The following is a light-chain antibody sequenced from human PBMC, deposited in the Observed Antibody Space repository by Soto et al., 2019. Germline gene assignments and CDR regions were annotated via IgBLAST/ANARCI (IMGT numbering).Light chain of an antibody. CDR2: GAS. V-gene: IGKV3-20*01. Sequence: EIVLTQSPGTLSLSPGERATLSCRASQSVSSSFLAWYQQKPGQAPRLLIYGASSRATGSPDRLSGSGSGTDFTLTISRLEPKDVAVYYCQQYGSSPLTFGRGTKVEI. J-gene: IGKJ4*01. CDR1: QSVSSSF. CDR3: QQYGSSPLT.